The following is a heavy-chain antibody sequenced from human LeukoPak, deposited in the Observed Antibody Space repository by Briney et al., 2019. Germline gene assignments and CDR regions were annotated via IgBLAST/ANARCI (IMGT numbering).Heavy chain of an antibody. CDR2: IYPSDSDT. J-gene: IGHJ4*02. D-gene: IGHD1-1*01. CDR3: ARTSRTTLTDY. V-gene: IGHV5-51*01. CDR1: GYSFTTYW. Sequence: GESLKISCKASGYSFTTYWLAWVRRMPGKGLEWMGIIYPSDSDTKYSPSFEGQVTISADKSISTAYLHWSSLKASDSAVYYCARTSRTTLTDYWGQGTLVTVSS.